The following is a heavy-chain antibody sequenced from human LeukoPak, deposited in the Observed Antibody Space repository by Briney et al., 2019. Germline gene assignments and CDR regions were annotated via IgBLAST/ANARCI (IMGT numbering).Heavy chain of an antibody. CDR1: GGSISSYY. D-gene: IGHD3-10*01. CDR3: ARGWPGSTGEADFDY. J-gene: IGHJ4*02. Sequence: SETLSLTCTVSGGSISSYYWSWIRQPPGKGLEWIGYIYYSGSTNYNPSLKSRVTISVDTSKNQFSLKLSSVTAADTAVYYCARGWPGSTGEADFDYWGQGTLVTVSS. V-gene: IGHV4-59*08. CDR2: IYYSGST.